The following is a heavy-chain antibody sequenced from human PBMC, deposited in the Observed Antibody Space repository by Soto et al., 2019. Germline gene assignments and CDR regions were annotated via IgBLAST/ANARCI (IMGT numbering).Heavy chain of an antibody. D-gene: IGHD4-17*01. J-gene: IGHJ4*02. CDR1: GGSISTTSYY. Sequence: QLQLQESGPGLLKPSETLSLTCTVSGGSISTTSYYWGWIRQPPGKGLEWIGSIYYSGSTFDNPALKSRVTISVDTSKSQFSLKVNSVTAADTAVYYCARHFMTTVTKYYFDYWGQGALVTVSS. V-gene: IGHV4-39*01. CDR2: IYYSGST. CDR3: ARHFMTTVTKYYFDY.